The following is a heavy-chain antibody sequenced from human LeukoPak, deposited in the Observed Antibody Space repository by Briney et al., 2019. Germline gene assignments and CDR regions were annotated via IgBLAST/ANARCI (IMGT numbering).Heavy chain of an antibody. CDR1: GGSISSSSYY. CDR3: ARERYYDYVWGSYRPYYFDY. D-gene: IGHD3-16*02. V-gene: IGHV4-39*02. CDR2: IYYSGST. J-gene: IGHJ4*02. Sequence: SETLSLTCTVSGGSISSSSYYWGWIRQPPGKGLEWIGSIYYSGSTYYNPSLKSRVTISVDTSKNQFSLKLSSVTAADTAVYYCARERYYDYVWGSYRPYYFDYWGQGTLLTVSS.